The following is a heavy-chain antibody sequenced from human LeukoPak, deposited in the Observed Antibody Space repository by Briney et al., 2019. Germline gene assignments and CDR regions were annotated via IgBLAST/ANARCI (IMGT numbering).Heavy chain of an antibody. CDR1: GFTFSSYA. D-gene: IGHD3-22*01. J-gene: IGHJ6*02. Sequence: GGSLRLSCAASGFTFSSYAMSWVRQAPGKGLEWVSVISGSGDNTYYADSVKGRLTISRDNSKNTLYLQMNSLRAEDTAVYYCAKNYDSSGYYWDYYYGMDVWGQGTTVTVSS. CDR2: ISGSGDNT. CDR3: AKNYDSSGYYWDYYYGMDV. V-gene: IGHV3-23*01.